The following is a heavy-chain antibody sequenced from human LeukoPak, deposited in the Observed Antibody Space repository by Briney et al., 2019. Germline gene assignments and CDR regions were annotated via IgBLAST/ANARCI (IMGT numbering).Heavy chain of an antibody. CDR1: GFTFSSYW. J-gene: IGHJ4*02. Sequence: GGSLRLSCAASGFTFSSYWMNWVRQAPGKGLVWVSRIASDGSSTTYADSVKGRFTISRDNSKNTLYLQMNSLRAEDTAVYYCARDRLGDYWGQGTLVTVSS. CDR2: IASDGSST. CDR3: ARDRLGDY. V-gene: IGHV3-74*01. D-gene: IGHD3-16*01.